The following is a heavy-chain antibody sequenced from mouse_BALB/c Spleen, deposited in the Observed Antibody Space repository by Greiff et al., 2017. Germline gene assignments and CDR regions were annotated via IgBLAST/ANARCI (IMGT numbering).Heavy chain of an antibody. Sequence: VQGVESGPGLVAPSQSLSITCTVSGFSLTGYGVNWVRQPPGKGLEWLGMIWGDGSTDYNSALKSRLSISKDNSKSQVFLKMNSLQTDDTARYYCARDQNGKDGDFDGWGAGTTVNVSS. V-gene: IGHV2-6-7*01. CDR1: GFSLTGYG. D-gene: IGHD2-1*01. CDR2: IWGDGST. J-gene: IGHJ1*01. CDR3: ARDQNGKDGDFDG.